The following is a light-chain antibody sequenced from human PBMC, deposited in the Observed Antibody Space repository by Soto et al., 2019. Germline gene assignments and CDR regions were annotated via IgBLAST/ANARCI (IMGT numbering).Light chain of an antibody. V-gene: IGLV1-40*01. J-gene: IGLJ1*01. CDR2: GNS. Sequence: QSVLTQPPSVSGAPGQSVTISCTGSSSNIGAGYDVNWYQQLPGTAPKLLIYGNSNRPSGVPDRFSGSKSGTSASLAITGLQAEDEADYYCQSSDSSTNVFGTGNKVTVL. CDR1: SSNIGAGYD. CDR3: QSSDSSTNV.